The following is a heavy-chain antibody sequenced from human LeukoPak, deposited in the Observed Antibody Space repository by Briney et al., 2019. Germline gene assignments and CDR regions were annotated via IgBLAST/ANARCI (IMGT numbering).Heavy chain of an antibody. Sequence: NTGGSPRLSCAASGFTFSSHSINWVRQAPGKGLEWIATMTVTNKIYYADSVKGRFTISRDNAENSVYLQMNSLRDEDTAVYSCARAQTLFWEFDGFDIWGRGTKVTVSS. CDR2: MTVTNKI. V-gene: IGHV3-69-1*01. D-gene: IGHD3-3*01. J-gene: IGHJ3*02. CDR3: ARAQTLFWEFDGFDI. CDR1: GFTFSSHS.